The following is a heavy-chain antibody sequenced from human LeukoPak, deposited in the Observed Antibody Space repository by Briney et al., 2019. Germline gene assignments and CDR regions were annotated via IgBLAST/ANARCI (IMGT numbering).Heavy chain of an antibody. CDR3: ARPRYYGSGSYYFL. CDR1: GGTFSSYA. Sequence: ASVKVSCKASGGTFSSYAISWVRQAPGQGLEWMGIINPSGGSTSYAQKLQGRVTMTRDTSTSTVYMELSSLRSEDTAVYYCARPRYYGSGSYYFLWGQGTLVTVSS. J-gene: IGHJ4*02. D-gene: IGHD3-10*01. CDR2: INPSGGST. V-gene: IGHV1-46*01.